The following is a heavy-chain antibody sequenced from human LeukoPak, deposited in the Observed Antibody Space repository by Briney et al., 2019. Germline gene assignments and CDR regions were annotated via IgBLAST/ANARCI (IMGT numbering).Heavy chain of an antibody. Sequence: PSETLSLTCTVSGGSISSYYWSWIRQPPGKGLEWIGYIYYSGSTNYNPSLKSRVTISVDTSKNQFSLKLSSVTAADTAVYYCARVRGGSYEFWFDPWSQGTLVTVSS. J-gene: IGHJ5*02. D-gene: IGHD1-26*01. CDR3: ARVRGGSYEFWFDP. CDR2: IYYSGST. V-gene: IGHV4-59*01. CDR1: GGSISSYY.